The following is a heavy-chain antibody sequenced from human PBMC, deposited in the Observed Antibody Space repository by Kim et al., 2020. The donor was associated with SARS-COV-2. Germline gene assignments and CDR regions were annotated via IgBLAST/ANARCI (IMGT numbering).Heavy chain of an antibody. J-gene: IGHJ4*02. CDR2: IYPGDSDT. D-gene: IGHD3-3*01. V-gene: IGHV5-51*01. Sequence: GESLKISCQASGYDFSTYWIGWVRQMPGKGLEWMGIIYPGDSDTRYSPSFQGLVTVSAANSITTAYLHLGSLRASDTAMYFCARLGLDRVEYYFDIWGQGTLVTVSS. CDR1: GYDFSTYW. CDR3: ARLGLDRVEYYFDI.